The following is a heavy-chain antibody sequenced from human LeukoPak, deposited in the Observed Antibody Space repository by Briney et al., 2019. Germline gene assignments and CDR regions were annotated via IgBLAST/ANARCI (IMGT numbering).Heavy chain of an antibody. D-gene: IGHD5-18*01. CDR3: ASEETWIQLWLSRGFLDY. J-gene: IGHJ4*02. CDR2: INSDGSST. Sequence: GGSLRLSCAASGFTFSSYWTHWVRQAPGKGLVWVSRINSDGSSTSYADSVKGRFTISRDNAKNTLYLQMNSLRAEDTAVYYCASEETWIQLWLSRGFLDYWGQGTLVTVSS. V-gene: IGHV3-74*01. CDR1: GFTFSSYW.